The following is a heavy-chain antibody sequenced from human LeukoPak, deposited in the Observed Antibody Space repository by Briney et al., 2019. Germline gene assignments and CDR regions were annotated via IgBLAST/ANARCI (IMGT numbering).Heavy chain of an antibody. CDR1: GGSISSGGYY. D-gene: IGHD6-25*01. CDR3: ARHATLQRLNWFDP. J-gene: IGHJ5*02. CDR2: IYYSGST. V-gene: IGHV4-31*03. Sequence: SETLSLTCTVSGGSISSGGYYWTWIRQHPGKGLEWIGNIYYSGSTYHNPSLKSRVTISVDTSKNQFSLKLSSVTAADTAVYYCARHATLQRLNWFDPWGQGTLVTVSS.